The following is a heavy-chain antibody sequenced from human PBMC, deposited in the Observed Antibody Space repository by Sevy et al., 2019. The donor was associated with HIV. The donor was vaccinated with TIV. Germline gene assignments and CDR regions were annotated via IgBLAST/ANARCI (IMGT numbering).Heavy chain of an antibody. D-gene: IGHD2-8*02. J-gene: IGHJ6*02. CDR1: GFTFSNAW. CDR3: STDPIIVLLVTDGMDV. V-gene: IGHV3-15*01. Sequence: GGSLRLSCAASGFTFSNAWMSWVRQAPGKGLELVGRIKSKTDGGTTDYVAPVKGRFTISRDDSKNTLFLQMNSLKTEDTAVYYCSTDPIIVLLVTDGMDVWGQGTTVTVSS. CDR2: IKSKTDGGTT.